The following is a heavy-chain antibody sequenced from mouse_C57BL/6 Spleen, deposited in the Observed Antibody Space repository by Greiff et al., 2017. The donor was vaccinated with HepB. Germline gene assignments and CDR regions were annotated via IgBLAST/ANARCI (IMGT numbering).Heavy chain of an antibody. CDR3: ALYYGSINYYAMDY. CDR1: GYTFTSYW. V-gene: IGHV1-52*01. Sequence: VKLQQPGAELVRPGSSVKLSCKASGYTFTSYWMHWVKQRPIQGLEWIGNIDPSDSETHYNQKFKDKATLTVDKSSSTAYMQLSSLTSEDSAVYYCALYYGSINYYAMDYWGQGTSVTVSS. CDR2: IDPSDSET. D-gene: IGHD1-1*01. J-gene: IGHJ4*01.